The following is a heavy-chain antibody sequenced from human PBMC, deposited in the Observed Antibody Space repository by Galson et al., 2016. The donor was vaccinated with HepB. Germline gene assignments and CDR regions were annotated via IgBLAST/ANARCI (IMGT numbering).Heavy chain of an antibody. CDR2: TYYRSKWYN. V-gene: IGHV6-1*01. D-gene: IGHD2-2*01. J-gene: IGHJ4*02. CDR1: GDSVSSNTAA. CDR3: ARVYCIGTNCYPPPSKGTFDI. Sequence: CAISGDSVSSNTAAWSWIRQSPSRGLEWLGRTYYRSKWYNDYAVSVKSRVTINPDTSKNQFSLQLSPVTPDDTAIYYCARVYCIGTNCYPPPSKGTFDIWGRGDRVTVSS.